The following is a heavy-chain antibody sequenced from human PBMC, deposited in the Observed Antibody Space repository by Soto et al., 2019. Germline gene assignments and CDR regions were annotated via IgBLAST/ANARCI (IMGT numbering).Heavy chain of an antibody. Sequence: PSETLSLTCAVSGGSISSGGYSWSWIRQPPGKGLEWIGYIYHSGSTYYNPSLKSRVTISVDRSKNQFSLKLSSVTAADTAVYYCAREVRYYDSSGYFSDALDSWGQGTMVTVSS. V-gene: IGHV4-30-2*01. CDR2: IYHSGST. CDR1: GGSISSGGYS. J-gene: IGHJ3*02. D-gene: IGHD3-22*01. CDR3: AREVRYYDSSGYFSDALDS.